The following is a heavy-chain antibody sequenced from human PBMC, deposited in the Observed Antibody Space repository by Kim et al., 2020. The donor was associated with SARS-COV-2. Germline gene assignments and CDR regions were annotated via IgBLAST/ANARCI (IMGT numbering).Heavy chain of an antibody. CDR1: GYSFTSYW. CDR2: IYPGDSDT. CDR3: ARPATYYYDSSGLGAFDI. Sequence: GESLKISCKGSGYSFTSYWIGWVRQMPGKGLEWMGIIYPGDSDTRYSPSFQGQVTIPADKSISTAYLQWSSLKASDTAMYYCARPATYYYDSSGLGAFDIWGQGTMVTVSS. J-gene: IGHJ3*02. V-gene: IGHV5-51*01. D-gene: IGHD3-22*01.